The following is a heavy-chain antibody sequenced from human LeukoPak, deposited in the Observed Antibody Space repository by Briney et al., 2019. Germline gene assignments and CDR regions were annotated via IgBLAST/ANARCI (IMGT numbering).Heavy chain of an antibody. CDR3: ARAKHYDFWSGYQPDYYYGMDV. CDR1: GGTFISYG. D-gene: IGHD3-3*01. Sequence: ASVKVSCKASGGTFISYGISWVRQAPGQGLEWMGWISAYNGNTNYAQKLQGRVTMTTDTSTSTAYMELRSLRSDDTAVYYCARAKHYDFWSGYQPDYYYGMDVWGQGTTVTVSS. J-gene: IGHJ6*02. CDR2: ISAYNGNT. V-gene: IGHV1-18*01.